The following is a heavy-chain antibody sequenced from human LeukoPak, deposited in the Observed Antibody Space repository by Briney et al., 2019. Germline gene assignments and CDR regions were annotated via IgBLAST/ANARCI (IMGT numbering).Heavy chain of an antibody. CDR3: ASLTYDFWSGYYQDY. Sequence: SQTLSLTCTVSGGSISSGSYYWSWIRQPAGKGLEWIVRIYTSGSTNYNPSLKSRVTISVDTSKNQFSLKLSSVTAADTAVYYCASLTYDFWSGYYQDYWGQGTLVTVCS. CDR2: IYTSGST. CDR1: GGSISSGSYY. D-gene: IGHD3-3*01. J-gene: IGHJ4*02. V-gene: IGHV4-61*02.